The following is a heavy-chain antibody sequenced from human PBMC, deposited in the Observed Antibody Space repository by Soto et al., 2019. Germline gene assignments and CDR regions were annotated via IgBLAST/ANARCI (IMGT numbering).Heavy chain of an antibody. J-gene: IGHJ4*02. Sequence: PGGSLRLSCAASGFTFSSYGMHWVRQAPGKGLEWVAVISYDGSNKYYADSVKGRFTISRDNSKSTLYLQMNSLRAEDTAVYYCAKPVAAAGIPYYFDYWGQGTLVTVSS. D-gene: IGHD6-13*01. CDR1: GFTFSSYG. CDR3: AKPVAAAGIPYYFDY. V-gene: IGHV3-30*18. CDR2: ISYDGSNK.